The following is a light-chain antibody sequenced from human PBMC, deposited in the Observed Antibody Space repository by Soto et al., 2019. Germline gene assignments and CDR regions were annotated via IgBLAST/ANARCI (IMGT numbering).Light chain of an antibody. CDR1: SSDVGHYNY. CDR3: CSYAGSYTEV. CDR2: DVN. J-gene: IGLJ2*01. Sequence: QSALIQPASVSGSPGQSLTISCTGTSSDVGHYNYVSWYQQHPGKAPKLMIYDVNKRPSGVPDRFSGSKSGNTASLTISGLQADDEADYYCCSYAGSYTEVFGGGTKLTVL. V-gene: IGLV2-11*01.